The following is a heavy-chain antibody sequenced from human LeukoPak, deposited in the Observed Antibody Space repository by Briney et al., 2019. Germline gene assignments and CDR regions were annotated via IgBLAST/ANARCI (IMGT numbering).Heavy chain of an antibody. Sequence: PGGSLRLSCAASGFTFSSYSMNWVRQAPGKGLEWVSSISSRSSSIYYADSVKGRFTISRDNSKNTLYLQMNSLRAEDTAVYYCAKDRPWFDPWGQGTLVTVSS. V-gene: IGHV3-21*04. CDR3: AKDRPWFDP. J-gene: IGHJ5*02. CDR1: GFTFSSYS. CDR2: ISSRSSSI.